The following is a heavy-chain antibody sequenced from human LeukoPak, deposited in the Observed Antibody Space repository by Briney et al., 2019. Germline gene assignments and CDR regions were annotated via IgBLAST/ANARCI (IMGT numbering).Heavy chain of an antibody. CDR2: INPNGGGT. CDR3: ARERKITSFGVACDY. V-gene: IGHV1-2*06. CDR1: GYTFTSYA. J-gene: IGHJ4*02. D-gene: IGHD3-3*01. Sequence: GASVKVSCKASGYTFTSYAMNWVRQAPGQGLEWMGRINPNGGGTNYAQRLQGRVTMTSDTSISTAYMELSSLRSDDTAVYYCARERKITSFGVACDYWGQGTLVTVSS.